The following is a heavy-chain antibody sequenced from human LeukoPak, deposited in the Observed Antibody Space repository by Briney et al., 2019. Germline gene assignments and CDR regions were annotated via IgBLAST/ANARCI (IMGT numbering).Heavy chain of an antibody. V-gene: IGHV4-34*01. CDR2: IIHSGSS. Sequence: SETLSLTCAVYGGSFSDYSWTWIRQSPGKALEWIGEIIHSGSSHYNPSLKSRVTISVDTSKNQFSLKLTSVTAADTAVYFCARGSPGYWGQGTLVTFSS. J-gene: IGHJ4*02. CDR3: ARGSPGY. CDR1: GGSFSDYS.